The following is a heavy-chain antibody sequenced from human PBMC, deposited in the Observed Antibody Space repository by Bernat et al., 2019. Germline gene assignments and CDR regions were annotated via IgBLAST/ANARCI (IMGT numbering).Heavy chain of an antibody. CDR2: IWYDGSNK. V-gene: IGHV3-33*01. CDR3: ARGRGYYYYYGMDV. CDR1: GFTFSSYG. Sequence: QVQLVESGGGVVQPGRSLRLSCAASGFTFSSYGMHWVRQAPGKGLEWVAVIWYDGSNKYYADSVKGRFTISRDNSKNTLYLQMNSLRAEDTAVYYCARGRGYYYYYGMDVWGQGTTVTVSS. J-gene: IGHJ6*02. D-gene: IGHD6-13*01.